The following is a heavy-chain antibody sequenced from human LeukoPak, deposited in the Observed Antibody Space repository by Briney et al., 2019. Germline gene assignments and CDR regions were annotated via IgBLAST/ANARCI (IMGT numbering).Heavy chain of an antibody. D-gene: IGHD3-10*01. J-gene: IGHJ6*03. Sequence: PGGTLRLSCAASGFTFSSYGMSWVRQAPGKGLEWVSAISGSGGSTYYADSVKGRFTISRDNSKNTLYLQMNSLRAEDTAVYYCARDSRRWELQNYYYYMDVWGKGTTVTISS. V-gene: IGHV3-23*01. CDR3: ARDSRRWELQNYYYYMDV. CDR1: GFTFSSYG. CDR2: ISGSGGST.